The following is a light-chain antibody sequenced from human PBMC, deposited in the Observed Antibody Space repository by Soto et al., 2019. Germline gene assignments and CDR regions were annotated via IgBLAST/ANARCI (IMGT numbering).Light chain of an antibody. V-gene: IGKV3-20*01. J-gene: IGKJ4*01. Sequence: EIVFTQSPRTVSLSPGEKATLSCRAIQSVSNNYLAWYQQKPGQAPRLLIYGASNRATGIPDRFSGSGSGTDFTLTIRRLEPEDFAVYYCQQYGSSPRTFGGGTKVDI. CDR3: QQYGSSPRT. CDR1: QSVSNNY. CDR2: GAS.